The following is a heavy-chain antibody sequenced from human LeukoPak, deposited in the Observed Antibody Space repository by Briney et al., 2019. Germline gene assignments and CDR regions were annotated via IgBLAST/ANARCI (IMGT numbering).Heavy chain of an antibody. CDR2: ISGNAGST. Sequence: GGSLRLSCAASGFTLSSYAMSWVRQAPGKGLEWVSLISGNAGSTDYADSVKGRFTISRDITKNTLYLQMNSLRAEDTAVYYCAKDGLQFSEWLPPLGYWGQGTLVTVSS. CDR3: AKDGLQFSEWLPPLGY. CDR1: GFTLSSYA. J-gene: IGHJ4*02. D-gene: IGHD3-3*01. V-gene: IGHV3-23*01.